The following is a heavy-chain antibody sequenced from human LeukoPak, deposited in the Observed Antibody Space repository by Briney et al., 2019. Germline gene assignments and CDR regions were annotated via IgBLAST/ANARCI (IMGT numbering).Heavy chain of an antibody. CDR3: ARDRHSSYYYDSSGYRAFDI. D-gene: IGHD3-22*01. CDR2: INPNSGGT. V-gene: IGHV1-2*02. J-gene: IGHJ3*02. Sequence: GASVKVSCKASGYTFTGYYMHWVRQAPGQGLEWMGWINPNSGGTNYAQKFQGRVTMTRDTSISTAYMELSRLRSDDTAVYYCARDRHSSYYYDSSGYRAFDIWGQGTMVTVSS. CDR1: GYTFTGYY.